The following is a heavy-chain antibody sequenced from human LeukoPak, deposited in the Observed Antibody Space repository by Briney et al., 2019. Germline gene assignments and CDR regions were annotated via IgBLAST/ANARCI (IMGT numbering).Heavy chain of an antibody. CDR1: GYGFTDYY. D-gene: IGHD6-6*01. CDR2: INPSSGAT. V-gene: IGHV1-2*02. CDR3: ARGWQINSSGGFVDP. Sequence: ASLKVSCQASGYGFTDYYIHWIRQAPGQGLEWMAWINPSSGATIYAQKFQGRVTMTRDIFSTTAYMEINRLVSADTAVYYCARGWQINSSGGFVDPWGQGTLVTVSS. J-gene: IGHJ5*02.